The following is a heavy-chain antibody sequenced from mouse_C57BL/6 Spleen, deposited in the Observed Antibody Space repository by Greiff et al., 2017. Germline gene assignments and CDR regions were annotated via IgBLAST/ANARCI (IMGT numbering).Heavy chain of an antibody. CDR1: GYTFPDYA. J-gene: IGHJ2*01. D-gene: IGHD1-1*01. Sequence: VQLQESGAELVRPGASVTLSCKASGYTFPDYAMHWVKQTPVHGLEWIGAIDPETGGTAYNQKFKGKAILTADKSSSTAYMELRGLTSEYSAVYYCTTVYFDYWGQGTPRTVSS. CDR3: TTVYFDY. CDR2: IDPETGGT. V-gene: IGHV1-15*01.